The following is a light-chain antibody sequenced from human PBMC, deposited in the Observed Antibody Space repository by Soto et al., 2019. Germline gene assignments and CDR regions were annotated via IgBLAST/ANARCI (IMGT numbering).Light chain of an antibody. CDR3: QQRHMWPIT. CDR1: QSFRGL. CDR2: DAY. J-gene: IGKJ5*01. Sequence: EVVLTQSPVTLSLSPGERATLSCRARQSFRGLLAWYQQKPGQAPRLLIYDAYNRATGIPPRFRGSGSGTDFTLTISSLEPEDSAVYYCQQRHMWPITFGQGTRLEIK. V-gene: IGKV3-11*01.